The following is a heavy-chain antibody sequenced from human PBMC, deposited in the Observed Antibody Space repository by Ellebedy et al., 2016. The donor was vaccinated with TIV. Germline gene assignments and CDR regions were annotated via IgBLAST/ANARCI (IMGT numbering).Heavy chain of an antibody. CDR2: ISYDGSNK. D-gene: IGHD4-17*01. CDR1: GFTFSSYA. V-gene: IGHV3-30*01. J-gene: IGHJ4*02. CDR3: ARDRAYGDYAPDY. Sequence: GESLKISCAASGFTFSSYAMHWVRQAPGKGLEWVAVISYDGSNKYYADSVKGRFTISRDNSKNTLYLQMNSLRAEDTAVYYCARDRAYGDYAPDYWGQGTLVTVSS.